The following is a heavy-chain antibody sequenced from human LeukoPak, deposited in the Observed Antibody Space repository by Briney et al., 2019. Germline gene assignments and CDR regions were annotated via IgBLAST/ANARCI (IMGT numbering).Heavy chain of an antibody. CDR1: GYTFTGYY. V-gene: IGHV1-2*02. Sequence: ASVKVSCKASGYTFTGYYMHWVRQAPGQGLEWMGWINPNSGDTNYAKKFQGRVTMTRDTSISTAYMELSRLRSDDTAVYYCARELSAAGRWGAFDIWGQGTTVTVSS. CDR2: INPNSGDT. CDR3: ARELSAAGRWGAFDI. J-gene: IGHJ3*02. D-gene: IGHD6-13*01.